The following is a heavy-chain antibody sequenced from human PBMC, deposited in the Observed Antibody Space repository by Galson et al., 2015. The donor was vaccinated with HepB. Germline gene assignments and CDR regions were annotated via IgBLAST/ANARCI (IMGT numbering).Heavy chain of an antibody. D-gene: IGHD1-7*01. CDR3: ARVTGTTFIYYGMDV. J-gene: IGHJ6*02. CDR2: ISSSSSYI. CDR1: GFTFSSYS. V-gene: IGHV3-21*01. Sequence: SLRLSCAASGFTFSSYSMNWVRQAPGKGLEWVSSISSSSSYIYYADSVKGRFTISRDNAKNSLYLQMNSLRAEDTAVYYCARVTGTTFIYYGMDVWGQGTTVTVSS.